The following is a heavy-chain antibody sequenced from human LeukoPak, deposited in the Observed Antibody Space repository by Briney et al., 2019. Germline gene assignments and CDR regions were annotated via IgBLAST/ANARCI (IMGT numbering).Heavy chain of an antibody. CDR2: INHSGST. Sequence: SETLSLTCAVYGGSFSGYYWSWIRQPPGKGLEWIGEINHSGSTNYNPSLKSRVTISVDTSKNQFSLKLSSVTAADTAVYYCAREPRLHWFDPWGQGILVTVSS. J-gene: IGHJ5*02. D-gene: IGHD5-18*01. CDR1: GGSFSGYY. CDR3: AREPRLHWFDP. V-gene: IGHV4-34*01.